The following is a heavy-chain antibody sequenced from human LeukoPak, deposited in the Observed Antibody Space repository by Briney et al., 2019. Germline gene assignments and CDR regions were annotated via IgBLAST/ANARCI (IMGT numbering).Heavy chain of an antibody. D-gene: IGHD3-10*02. CDR2: IYYSGST. CDR1: GGSISSYY. CDR3: ARLHVYSGSSIHYIFDS. J-gene: IGHJ4*02. V-gene: IGHV4-59*01. Sequence: PSETLSLTCTVSGGSISSYYWSWIRQPPGKGLEWIGYIYYSGSTNYNPSLKSRVTISLDTSKNQFSLKLTSVTAADTAVYYCARLHVYSGSSIHYIFDSWGQGTLVTVSS.